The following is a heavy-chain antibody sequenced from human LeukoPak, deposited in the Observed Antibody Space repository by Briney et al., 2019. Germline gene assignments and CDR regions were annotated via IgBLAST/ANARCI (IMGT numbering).Heavy chain of an antibody. D-gene: IGHD2-15*01. CDR3: ASYCSGGSCYPVPNAEYFQH. CDR2: IIPIFGTA. CDR1: GGTFSSYA. V-gene: IGHV1-69*13. J-gene: IGHJ1*01. Sequence: GASVKVSCKASGGTFSSYAISWVRQAPGQGLEWMGGIIPIFGTANYAQKFQGRVAITADESTSTAYMELSSLRSEVTAVYYCASYCSGGSCYPVPNAEYFQHWGQGTLVTVSS.